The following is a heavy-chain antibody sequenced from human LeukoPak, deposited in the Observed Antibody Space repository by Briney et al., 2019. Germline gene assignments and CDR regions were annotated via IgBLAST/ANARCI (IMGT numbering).Heavy chain of an antibody. CDR3: ARVQSGSYSLIDY. V-gene: IGHV1-69*04. CDR1: GGTFSSYA. CDR2: IIPILGIA. J-gene: IGHJ4*02. Sequence: SVKVSCKASGGTFSSYAISWVRQAPGQGLEWMGRIIPILGIANYAQKFQGRVTITADKSTSTAYMELSSLRSEDTAVYYCARVQSGSYSLIDYWGQGTLVTVSS. D-gene: IGHD1-26*01.